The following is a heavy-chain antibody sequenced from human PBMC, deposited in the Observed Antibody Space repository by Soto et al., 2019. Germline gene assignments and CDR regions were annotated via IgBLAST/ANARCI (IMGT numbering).Heavy chain of an antibody. CDR2: IYHSGST. Sequence: PSETLSLTCAVSGYSISSGYYWGGIRQPPGKGLEWIGKIYHSGSTYYNPSLKSRVTISVDTSKNQFSLNLASVSAADTAVYYCARAPKVSGSSQTRPDFWGQGTLVTVSS. D-gene: IGHD6-6*01. CDR1: GYSISSGYY. J-gene: IGHJ4*02. CDR3: ARAPKVSGSSQTRPDF. V-gene: IGHV4-38-2*01.